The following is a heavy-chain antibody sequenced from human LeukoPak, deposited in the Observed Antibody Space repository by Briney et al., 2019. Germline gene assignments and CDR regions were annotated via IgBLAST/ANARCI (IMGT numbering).Heavy chain of an antibody. D-gene: IGHD2-21*02. CDR3: AIAYCGGDCYSKAYDY. CDR2: INPNSGGT. Sequence: GASVKVSCKASGYTFTGYYMHWVRQAPGQGLEWMGWINPNSGGTNYAQKFQGRVTMTTDTSTSTAYMELRSLRSDDTAVYYCAIAYCGGDCYSKAYDYWGQGTLVTVSS. CDR1: GYTFTGYY. V-gene: IGHV1-2*02. J-gene: IGHJ4*02.